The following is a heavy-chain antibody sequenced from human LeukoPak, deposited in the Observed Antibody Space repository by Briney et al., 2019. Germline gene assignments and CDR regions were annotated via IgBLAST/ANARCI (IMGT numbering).Heavy chain of an antibody. CDR3: ARGSFSSPTLNY. V-gene: IGHV1-69*04. CDR2: IIPILGIA. D-gene: IGHD3-10*01. CDR1: GGTFSSYA. Sequence: SVKVSCKASGGTFSSYAISWVRQAPGQGLEWMGRIIPILGIANYAQKFQGRVTITADKPTSTAYMELSSLRSEDTAVYYCARGSFSSPTLNYWGQGTLVTVSS. J-gene: IGHJ4*02.